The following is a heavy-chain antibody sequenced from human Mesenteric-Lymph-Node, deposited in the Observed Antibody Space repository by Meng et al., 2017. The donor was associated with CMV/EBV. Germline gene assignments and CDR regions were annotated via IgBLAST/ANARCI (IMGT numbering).Heavy chain of an antibody. CDR2: INPKSGGT. V-gene: IGHV1-2*02. J-gene: IGHJ6*02. CDR1: GYTFTDYY. D-gene: IGHD3-3*01. CDR3: ARDGVTIFGVVTNGDYYYYGMDV. Sequence: ASVKVSCKPSGYTFTDYYLHWVRQAPGQGLEWMGWINPKSGGTHYAQAFQGRVTMTTDTSTSTAYMELRSLRSDDTAVYYCARDGVTIFGVVTNGDYYYYGMDVWGQGTTVTVSS.